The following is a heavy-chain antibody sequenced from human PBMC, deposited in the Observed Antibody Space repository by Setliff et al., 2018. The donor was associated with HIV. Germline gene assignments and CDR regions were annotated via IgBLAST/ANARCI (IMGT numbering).Heavy chain of an antibody. Sequence: SETLSLTCTISGGSFGVYRWCWIRQSAGRGLEWIGRIDSSGTTDYKPPPKSRVTMSTDTPNNQFALTLKSATAADTAFYFCAGRALQDSTISISNWFDSWGQGILVTVSS. CDR3: AGRALQDSTISISNWFDS. V-gene: IGHV4-4*07. CDR2: IDSSGTT. J-gene: IGHJ5*01. D-gene: IGHD3-3*02. CDR1: GGSFGVYR.